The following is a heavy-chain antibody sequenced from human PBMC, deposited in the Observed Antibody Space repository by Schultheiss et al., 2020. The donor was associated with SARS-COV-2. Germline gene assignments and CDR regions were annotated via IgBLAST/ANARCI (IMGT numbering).Heavy chain of an antibody. CDR1: GFTFSSYG. D-gene: IGHD5-24*01. J-gene: IGHJ6*02. V-gene: IGHV3-30*18. Sequence: GESLKISCAVSGFTFSSYGMHWVRQGPGKGLEWVAVISHDGSSKFYADSVKGRFTISRDKSKITLYLQINSLRAKETAVYYCAKDNRDGNYYYYGMDVWGQGATVTVSS. CDR3: AKDNRDGNYYYYGMDV. CDR2: ISHDGSSK.